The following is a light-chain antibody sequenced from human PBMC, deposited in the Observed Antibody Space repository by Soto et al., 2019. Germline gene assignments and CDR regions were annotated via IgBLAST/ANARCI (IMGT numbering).Light chain of an antibody. V-gene: IGKV3-11*01. CDR2: DAS. Sequence: EIVLTQSPATLSLSPGERATLSCGASQSVSNYLAWYQQKPGQAPRLLIYDASNRAAGIPDRFSGSGSETDFTLSISSLEPEDFAVYYCQQRNVWPLTFGQGTKVEIK. CDR1: QSVSNY. J-gene: IGKJ1*01. CDR3: QQRNVWPLT.